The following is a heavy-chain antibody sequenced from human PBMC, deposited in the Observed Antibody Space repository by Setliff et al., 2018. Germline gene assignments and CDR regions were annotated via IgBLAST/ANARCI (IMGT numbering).Heavy chain of an antibody. CDR3: ATSSYYDNAGYRFFDN. V-gene: IGHV3-21*05. Sequence: GGSLRLSCAASGFTFNRHNMNWVRQAPGKGLEWLSYVSPRSTFIHVADSVRGRFTVSRDDARGSVLLQMNSLRAEDTGIYYCATSSYYDNAGYRFFDNWGQGTQVTVSS. D-gene: IGHD3-9*01. J-gene: IGHJ4*02. CDR1: GFTFNRHN. CDR2: VSPRSTFI.